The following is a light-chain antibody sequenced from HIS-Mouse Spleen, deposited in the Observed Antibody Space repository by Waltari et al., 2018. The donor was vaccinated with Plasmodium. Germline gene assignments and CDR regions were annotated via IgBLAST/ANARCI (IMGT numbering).Light chain of an antibody. CDR2: EGS. CDR3: CSYAGSSTFV. Sequence: QSALTQPASVSGSPGPSITISCTGTSSDVGSYNLVSWYQQHPGKAPNLMIYEGSKRPSGVSNRFSGSKSGNTASLTISGLQAEDEADYYCCSYAGSSTFVFGGGTKLTVL. J-gene: IGLJ3*02. CDR1: SSDVGSYNL. V-gene: IGLV2-23*03.